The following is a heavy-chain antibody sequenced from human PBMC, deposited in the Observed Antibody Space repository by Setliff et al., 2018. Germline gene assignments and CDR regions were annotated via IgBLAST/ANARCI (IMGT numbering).Heavy chain of an antibody. J-gene: IGHJ5*02. CDR2: IHYGGGHI. Sequence: GGSLRLSCATSGFTFSTSAMHWLRQSPDNRLEWLAYIHYGGGHIQYADSVKGRFTVFRDNAMDTLFLQMNGLTTDDTAKYFCAKDRWGYADPWGQGTLVTVSS. D-gene: IGHD2-2*01. CDR1: GFTFSTSA. CDR3: AKDRWGYADP. V-gene: IGHV3-30*02.